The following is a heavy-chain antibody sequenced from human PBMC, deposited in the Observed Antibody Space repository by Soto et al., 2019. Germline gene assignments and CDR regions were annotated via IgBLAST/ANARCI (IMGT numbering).Heavy chain of an antibody. V-gene: IGHV1-2*04. CDR1: GYTFTGYY. CDR2: INPNSGGT. J-gene: IGHJ6*02. CDR3: ATGSAAGTGHYYYYGMDV. D-gene: IGHD6-13*01. Sequence: ASVKVSCKASGYTFTGYYMHWVRQAPGQGLEWMGWINPNSGGTNYAQKFQGWVTMTRDTSISTAYMELSRLRSDDTAVYYCATGSAAGTGHYYYYGMDVWGQGTKVTVSS.